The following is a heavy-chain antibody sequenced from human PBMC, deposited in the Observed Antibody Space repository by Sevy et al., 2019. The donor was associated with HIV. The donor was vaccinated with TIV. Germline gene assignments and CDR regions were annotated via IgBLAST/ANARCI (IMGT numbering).Heavy chain of an antibody. CDR2: ISTYNGKT. V-gene: IGHV1-18*04. D-gene: IGHD6-19*01. Sequence: ASVKVSCMASGYTFSRSVTTWVRQAPGQGLEWMGWISTYNGKTNYAQKFQDRVTMTTDTSTNTAYSELRSLRSDDTAIYFGARGRCIAVAGGGYYSDYWGQGSLVTVSS. CDR3: ARGRCIAVAGGGYYSDY. CDR1: GYTFSRSV. J-gene: IGHJ4*02.